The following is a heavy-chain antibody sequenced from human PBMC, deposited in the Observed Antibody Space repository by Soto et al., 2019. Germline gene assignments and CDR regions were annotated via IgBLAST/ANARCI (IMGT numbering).Heavy chain of an antibody. CDR1: CGSIASCYW. CDR2: IYHSGST. V-gene: IGHV4-4*02. J-gene: IGHJ6*02. CDR3: ARVSGSYYYGMDV. Sequence: SETLSPTCAVACGSIASCYWWSWVRPPPGKGLEWIGEIYHSGSTNYNPSLKSRVTISVDKSKNQFSLKVTSVTAADTAVYYCARVSGSYYYGMDVWGQGTTVTVSS.